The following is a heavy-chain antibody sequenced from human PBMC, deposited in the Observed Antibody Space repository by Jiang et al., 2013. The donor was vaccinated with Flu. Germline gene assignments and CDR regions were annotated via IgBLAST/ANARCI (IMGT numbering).Heavy chain of an antibody. CDR3: AINGDFSSFDY. CDR1: GYTFTSYF. CDR2: INPGDGGT. Sequence: QLLESGAEVKKPGASVKVSCKSSGYTFTSYFMHWVRQAPGQGLEWMGIINPGDGGTQYPQKFQGRVTMTRDTSTGTVSMELSSLRSEDTAVYYCAINGDFSSFDYWGQGTLVIVSS. D-gene: IGHD4-17*01. V-gene: IGHV1-46*01. J-gene: IGHJ4*02.